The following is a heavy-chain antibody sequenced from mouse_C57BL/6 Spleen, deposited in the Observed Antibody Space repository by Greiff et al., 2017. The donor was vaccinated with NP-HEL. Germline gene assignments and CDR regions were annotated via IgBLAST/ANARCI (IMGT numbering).Heavy chain of an antibody. V-gene: IGHV1-26*01. CDR3: ARSPYYYGSSLHFDY. J-gene: IGHJ2*01. Sequence: EVQLQQSGPELVKPGASVKISCKASGYTFTDYYMNWVKQSHGKSLEWIGDINPNNGGTSYNQKFKGKATLTVDKSSSTAYMELRSLTSEDSAVYYCARSPYYYGSSLHFDYWGQGTTLTVSS. CDR2: INPNNGGT. CDR1: GYTFTDYY. D-gene: IGHD1-1*01.